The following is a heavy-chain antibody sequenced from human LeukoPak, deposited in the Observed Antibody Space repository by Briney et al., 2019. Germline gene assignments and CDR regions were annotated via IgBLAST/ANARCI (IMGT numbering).Heavy chain of an antibody. CDR2: INHSGST. V-gene: IGHV4-34*01. CDR3: VTYYFDSSGPKKNY. J-gene: IGHJ4*02. Sequence: PSETLSLTCAVYGGSFSGYYWSWIRQPPGKGLEWIGEINHSGSTNYNPSLKSRVTISVDTSKKQFSLKLSSVAAADTAVYYCVTYYFDSSGPKKNYWGQGTLVTVSS. CDR1: GGSFSGYY. D-gene: IGHD3-22*01.